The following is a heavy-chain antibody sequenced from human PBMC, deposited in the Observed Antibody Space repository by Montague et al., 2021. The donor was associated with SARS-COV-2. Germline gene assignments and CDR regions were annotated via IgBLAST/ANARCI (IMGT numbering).Heavy chain of an antibody. Sequence: SETLSLTCAVSGGPISSSNWWSWVRQPPGKGLEWFGEIYHSGSTXYNPSLKSRVTISVDKSKNQFSLKLSSVTAADTAVYYCARRYCSSTSCPNWFDPWGQGTLVTVSS. CDR3: ARRYCSSTSCPNWFDP. CDR1: GGPISSSNW. D-gene: IGHD2-2*01. CDR2: IYHSGST. V-gene: IGHV4-4*02. J-gene: IGHJ5*02.